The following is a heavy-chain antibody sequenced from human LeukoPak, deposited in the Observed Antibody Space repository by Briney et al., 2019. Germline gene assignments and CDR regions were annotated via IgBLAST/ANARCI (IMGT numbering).Heavy chain of an antibody. Sequence: GASVKVFCKASGYTFTGYYMHWVRQAPGQGLERMGWINPNSGGTNYAQKFQGRVTMTRDTSISTAYMELSRLRSDDTAVYYCAREVGASGELDDYWGQGTLVTVSS. D-gene: IGHD1-26*01. CDR3: AREVGASGELDDY. J-gene: IGHJ4*02. V-gene: IGHV1-2*02. CDR1: GYTFTGYY. CDR2: INPNSGGT.